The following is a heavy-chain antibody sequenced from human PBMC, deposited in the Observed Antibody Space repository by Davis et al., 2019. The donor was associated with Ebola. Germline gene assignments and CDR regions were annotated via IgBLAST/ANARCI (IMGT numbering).Heavy chain of an antibody. CDR2: IRTKRNNYAT. D-gene: IGHD5-24*01. CDR1: GFSFSDSA. CDR3: VRHPDNDWFDP. Sequence: GGSLRLSCAASGFSFSDSAIHWVRQASGKGLEWVGRIRTKRNNYATSFTASVKGRFTISRDDAKNMASLQMNSLKTEDTAVYYCVRHPDNDWFDPWGQGTLVTVSS. V-gene: IGHV3-73*01. J-gene: IGHJ5*02.